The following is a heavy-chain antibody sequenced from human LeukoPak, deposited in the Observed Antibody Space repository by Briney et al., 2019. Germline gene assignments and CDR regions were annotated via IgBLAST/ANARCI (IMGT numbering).Heavy chain of an antibody. CDR2: VSYEGSKV. CDR1: GFNFNKYG. V-gene: IGHV3-30*18. D-gene: IGHD3-10*01. CDR3: AKDSRQLSGTLFFYYYGLDV. J-gene: IGHJ6*02. Sequence: PGGSLRLSCEASGFNFNKYGIHWVRQAPGKGLEWVAIVSYEGSKVYYGDSVRGRFTVSRDNSKNTLHLDMNNLRAEDTAVYYCAKDSRQLSGTLFFYYYGLDVWGQGTTVTVSS.